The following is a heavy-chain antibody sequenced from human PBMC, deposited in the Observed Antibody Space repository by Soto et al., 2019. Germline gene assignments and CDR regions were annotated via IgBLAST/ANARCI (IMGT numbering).Heavy chain of an antibody. CDR2: IYYSGST. V-gene: IGHV4-31*03. Sequence: SETLSLTCTVSGGSISSGGYYWSWIRQHPGKGLEWIGYIYYSGSTYYNPSLKSRVTISVDTSKNQFSLKLSSVTAADTAVYYCARDNGLRTEYCSGGSCYWGLPLFDPWGQGTLVTVSS. CDR3: ARDNGLRTEYCSGGSCYWGLPLFDP. D-gene: IGHD2-15*01. CDR1: GGSISSGGYY. J-gene: IGHJ5*02.